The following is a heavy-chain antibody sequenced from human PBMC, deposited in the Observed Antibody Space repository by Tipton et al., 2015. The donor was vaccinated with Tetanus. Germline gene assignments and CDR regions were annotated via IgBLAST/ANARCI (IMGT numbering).Heavy chain of an antibody. J-gene: IGHJ3*01. D-gene: IGHD2-8*02. V-gene: IGHV3-7*03. CDR1: GFTFSRFW. CDR3: ARLVSNAFDV. CDR2: INEDGSGN. Sequence: GSLRLSCAASGFTFSRFWMTWGRQAPGKGLEWVANINEDGSGNYYVDSVKGRFTISRDNAGNSLFLQMNSLRSEDTGIYYCARLVSNAFDVWGQGTVVTVSS.